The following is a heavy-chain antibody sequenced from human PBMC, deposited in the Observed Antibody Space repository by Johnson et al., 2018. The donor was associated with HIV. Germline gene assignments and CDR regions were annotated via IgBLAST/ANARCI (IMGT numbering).Heavy chain of an antibody. CDR2: ISSTSSTI. D-gene: IGHD6-19*01. CDR1: GFTFSSYA. CDR3: AKDAGIAVAEGAFDI. V-gene: IGHV3-48*04. J-gene: IGHJ3*02. Sequence: VQLVESGGRVVQPGRSLRLSCAASGFTFSSYAMHWVRQAPGKGLEWISYISSTSSTIDYVDSVKGRFTISRDNAKNTLYLQMSSLRTEDTAVYYCAKDAGIAVAEGAFDIWGQGTMVTVSS.